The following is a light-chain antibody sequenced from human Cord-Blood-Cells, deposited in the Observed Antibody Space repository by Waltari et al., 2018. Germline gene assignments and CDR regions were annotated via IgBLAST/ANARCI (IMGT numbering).Light chain of an antibody. Sequence: QSALTQPASVSGSPGQAVTISCTGTSRAVGGYNHVPWYQQHPGKAPKLMIYDVSKQPSGVSNRFSGSKSGNTASLTISGLQAEDEADYYCSSYTSSSTLVFGGGTKLTVL. CDR2: DVS. CDR1: SRAVGGYNH. J-gene: IGLJ3*02. CDR3: SSYTSSSTLV. V-gene: IGLV2-14*01.